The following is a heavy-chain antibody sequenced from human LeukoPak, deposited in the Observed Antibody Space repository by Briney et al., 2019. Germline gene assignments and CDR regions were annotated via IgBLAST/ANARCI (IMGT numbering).Heavy chain of an antibody. CDR3: ARVGEGSFDI. CDR1: GGSISSSSYY. CDR2: VYYTGST. D-gene: IGHD3-16*01. V-gene: IGHV4-61*05. J-gene: IGHJ3*02. Sequence: SETLSLTCTVSGGSISSSSYYWGWIRQPPGKGLEWIGYVYYTGSTNNNPSLKSRVTISVDTSKNQFSLRLSFVTAADTAVYYCARVGEGSFDIWGQGTLVTVSS.